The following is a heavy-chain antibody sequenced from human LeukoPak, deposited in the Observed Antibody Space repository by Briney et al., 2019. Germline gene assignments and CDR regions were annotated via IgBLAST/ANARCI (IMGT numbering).Heavy chain of an antibody. V-gene: IGHV3-48*02. D-gene: IGHD3-16*01. CDR2: ITDSGGAN. J-gene: IGHJ4*02. CDR1: GFIFSSYS. CDR3: ARDHNWGFDY. Sequence: TGGSLRLSCAASGFIFSSYSMNWVRQAPGKGLEWVSYITDSGGANYYADSVMGRFTISRDNAKNSLYLQVSSLRDEDTGIYYCARDHNWGFDYWGQGTLVTVSS.